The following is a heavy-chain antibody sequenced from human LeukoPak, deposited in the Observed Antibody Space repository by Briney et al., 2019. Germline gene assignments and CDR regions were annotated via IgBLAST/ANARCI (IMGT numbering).Heavy chain of an antibody. V-gene: IGHV1-69*05. D-gene: IGHD5-12*01. CDR3: ATTSGYDCHFQH. Sequence: ASVKVSCKASGGTYSSYAISWVRQAPGQGLEWMGRIIPIFGTANYAQKFQGRVTITTDESTSTAYMELSSLRSEDTAVYYCATTSGYDCHFQHWGVGTLVTVSS. CDR2: IIPIFGTA. CDR1: GGTYSSYA. J-gene: IGHJ1*01.